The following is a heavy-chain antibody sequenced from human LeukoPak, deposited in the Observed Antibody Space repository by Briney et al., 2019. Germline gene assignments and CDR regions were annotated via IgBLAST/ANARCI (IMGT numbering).Heavy chain of an antibody. J-gene: IGHJ4*02. Sequence: SETLSLTCTVPSGPISSTTHYWGRIRQPPGKGLEWIGTIFYSGSTYYNPSLKSRVTISVDTSKNQFSLKLSSVTAADTAVYYCATGIRDGHYFDYWGQGTLVTVSS. CDR1: SGPISSTTHY. CDR3: ATGIRDGHYFDY. CDR2: IFYSGST. D-gene: IGHD6-13*01. V-gene: IGHV4-39*01.